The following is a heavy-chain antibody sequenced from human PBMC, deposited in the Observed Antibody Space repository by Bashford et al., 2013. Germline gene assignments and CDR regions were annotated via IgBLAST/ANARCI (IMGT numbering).Heavy chain of an antibody. V-gene: IGHV3-11*05. CDR1: GFTLSDYY. CDR2: ISHTGDYT. CDR3: ARDGWAGPLFYFEF. D-gene: IGHD6-19*01. Sequence: GGSLRLSCAVSGFTLSDYYMTWIRQSPREGAGWVSYISHTGDYTNSADSVKGRFTISRDDAKNSLYLQMNSLRAEDTAVYYCARDGWAGPLFYFEFWGQGSQVTVSS. J-gene: IGHJ4*02.